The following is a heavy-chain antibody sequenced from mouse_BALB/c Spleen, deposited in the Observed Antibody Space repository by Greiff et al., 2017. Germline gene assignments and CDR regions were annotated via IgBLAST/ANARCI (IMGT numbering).Heavy chain of an antibody. CDR3: ARSTKITTGFAY. CDR2: ISYSGST. Sequence: EVQLVESGPKLVKPSQTLSLTCSVTGDSITSGCWNWVRKFPGNKLEYMGYISYSGSTYYNPSLKSRISITRDTSKSQYYLQLNSVTTEDTATYFCARSTKITTGFAYWGQGTLVTVSA. J-gene: IGHJ3*01. V-gene: IGHV3-8*02. D-gene: IGHD2-4*01. CDR1: GDSITSGC.